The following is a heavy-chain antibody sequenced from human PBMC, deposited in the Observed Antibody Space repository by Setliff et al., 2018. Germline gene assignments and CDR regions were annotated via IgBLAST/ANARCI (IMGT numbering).Heavy chain of an antibody. D-gene: IGHD2-15*01. Sequence: VSGGSISNYYWSWIRQPPGKVLEWIGNIDTSGSTNYNPSLKSRVSISKDTSKNQLSLNLSFVTAADTAVYYCAREPTHTGYYYLDVWGKGTTVTVSS. V-gene: IGHV4-4*08. CDR3: AREPTHTGYYYLDV. J-gene: IGHJ6*03. CDR1: GGSISNYY. CDR2: IDTSGST.